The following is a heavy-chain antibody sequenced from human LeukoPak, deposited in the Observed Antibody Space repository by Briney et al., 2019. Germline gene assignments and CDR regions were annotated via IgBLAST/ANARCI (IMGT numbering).Heavy chain of an antibody. CDR2: ITGSGGNT. CDR1: GFTFSNYA. J-gene: IGHJ4*02. V-gene: IGHV3-23*01. Sequence: GGSLRLSCAASGFTFSNYAMSWVRQAPGKGLEGVSAITGSGGNTYYADSVKGRFTISRDNSKNTVFLQMNSLRAEDTGVYYCAKWGDYNVLTGYYVSDYWGQGTLVTVSS. D-gene: IGHD3-9*01. CDR3: AKWGDYNVLTGYYVSDY.